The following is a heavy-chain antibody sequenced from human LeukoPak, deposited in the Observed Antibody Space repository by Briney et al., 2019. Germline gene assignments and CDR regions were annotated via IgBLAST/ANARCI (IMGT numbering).Heavy chain of an antibody. V-gene: IGHV1-8*01. CDR1: GYTFTSYD. D-gene: IGHD2-2*03. CDR3: ARAPGYCSSTSCYWLGYYYYGMDV. Sequence: ASVKVSCKASGYTFTSYDINWVRQATGQGLEWVGWMNPSSGNTGYAQKFQGRVTMTRNTSISTAYMELSSLRSEDTAVYYCARAPGYCSSTSCYWLGYYYYGMDVWGQGTTVTVSS. CDR2: MNPSSGNT. J-gene: IGHJ6*02.